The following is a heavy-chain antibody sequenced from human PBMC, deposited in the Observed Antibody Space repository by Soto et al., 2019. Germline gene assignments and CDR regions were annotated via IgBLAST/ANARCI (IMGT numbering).Heavy chain of an antibody. CDR2: INHSGST. V-gene: IGHV4-34*01. J-gene: IGHJ6*02. Sequence: SETLSLTCAVYGGSFSGYYWSWIRQPPGKGLEWIGEINHSGSTNYNPSLKSRVTISVDTSKNQFSLKLSSVTAADTAVYYCARGNSGITMIPILYYYGMDVWGQGTTVTVSS. D-gene: IGHD3-22*01. CDR1: GGSFSGYY. CDR3: ARGNSGITMIPILYYYGMDV.